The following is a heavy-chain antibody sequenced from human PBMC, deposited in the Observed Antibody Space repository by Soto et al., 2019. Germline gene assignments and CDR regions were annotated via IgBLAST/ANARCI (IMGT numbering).Heavy chain of an antibody. J-gene: IGHJ2*01. CDR3: ARAAAIPAAMFYYWYFDI. Sequence: XETLSLTCNVSGCSINSYYWNWIRQPPGKGLEWIGYTYNSGNTKYNPSLKSRATISLDTSKNQFSLKLTSLTAADTAVYYCARAAAIPAAMFYYWYFDIWGRGTLVTVS. V-gene: IGHV4-59*01. D-gene: IGHD2-2*01. CDR1: GCSINSYY. CDR2: TYNSGNT.